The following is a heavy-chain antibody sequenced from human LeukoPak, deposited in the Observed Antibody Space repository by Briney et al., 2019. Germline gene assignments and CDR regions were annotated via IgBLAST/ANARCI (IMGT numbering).Heavy chain of an antibody. V-gene: IGHV4-30-2*01. Sequence: PSQTLSLTCAVSGGSISSTNYSWSWILQPPGKGLEWIGYIYHSGSTYYNASLKSRVTISIDRSKNQFSLRLRSVTAADTAVYYCARGGQYCTSTTCSGAPFDYWGQGTLVTVSS. CDR2: IYHSGST. CDR3: ARGGQYCTSTTCSGAPFDY. J-gene: IGHJ4*02. CDR1: GGSISSTNYS. D-gene: IGHD2-2*01.